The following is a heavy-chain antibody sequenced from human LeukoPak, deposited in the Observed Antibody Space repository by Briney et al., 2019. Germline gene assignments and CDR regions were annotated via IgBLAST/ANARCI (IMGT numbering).Heavy chain of an antibody. J-gene: IGHJ6*02. CDR1: GGSISFSLYD. CDR2: TYRSGST. D-gene: IGHD3-3*01. CDR3: ARWGNYDFWSGYYWADGYYYGMDV. V-gene: IGHV4-39*01. Sequence: SETLSLTCTVSGGSISFSLYDWGWIRQPPGKGLEWIGSTYRSGSTYYNPSLKSRVTISIDTSKNQFSLKMTSVTAADTAVYYCARWGNYDFWSGYYWADGYYYGMDVWGQGTTVTVSS.